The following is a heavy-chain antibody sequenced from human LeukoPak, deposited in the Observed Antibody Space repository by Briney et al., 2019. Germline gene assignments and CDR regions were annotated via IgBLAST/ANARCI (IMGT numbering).Heavy chain of an antibody. CDR1: GFTFNTYT. CDR2: ISGSSGII. J-gene: IGHJ3*02. Sequence: GGSLRLSCAASGFTFNTYTMNWVRQAPGKGLEWVSYISGSSGIIDYADSVRGRFTISRDNAKNSLYLQMNGLRAEDTAVYYCARQSPDDYDSSGYYYGGAFDIWGQGTMVTVSS. V-gene: IGHV3-48*01. CDR3: ARQSPDDYDSSGYYYGGAFDI. D-gene: IGHD3-22*01.